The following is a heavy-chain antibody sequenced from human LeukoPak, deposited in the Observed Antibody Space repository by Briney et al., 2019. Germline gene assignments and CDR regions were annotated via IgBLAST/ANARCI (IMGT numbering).Heavy chain of an antibody. Sequence: GSLRLSCAASGFTFSSYSMNWVRQAPGKGLEWVSSISSSSSYIYYADSVKGRFTISRDNAKNSLYLQMNSLRAEDTAVYYCARDQSLARVRDAFDIWGQGTMVTVSS. CDR1: GFTFSSYS. CDR2: ISSSSSYI. J-gene: IGHJ3*02. V-gene: IGHV3-21*01. D-gene: IGHD3-10*01. CDR3: ARDQSLARVRDAFDI.